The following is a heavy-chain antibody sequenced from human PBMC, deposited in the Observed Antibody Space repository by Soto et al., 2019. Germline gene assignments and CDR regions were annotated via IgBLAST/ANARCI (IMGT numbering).Heavy chain of an antibody. CDR3: ARDPPYSSSSSGFDP. D-gene: IGHD6-6*01. Sequence: GGSLRLSCVASGFTFSSYSMNWVRQAPGKGLEWVSSISSSSSYIYYADSVKGRFTISRDNAKNSLYLQMNSLRAEDTAVYYCARDPPYSSSSSGFDPWGQGTLVTVSS. CDR1: GFTFSSYS. V-gene: IGHV3-21*01. CDR2: ISSSSSYI. J-gene: IGHJ5*02.